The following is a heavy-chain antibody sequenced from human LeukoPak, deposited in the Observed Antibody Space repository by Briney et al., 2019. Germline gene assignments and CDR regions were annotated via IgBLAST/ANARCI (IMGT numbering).Heavy chain of an antibody. CDR3: TRLLPSSHHFFDS. CDR1: GFTVSNDY. D-gene: IGHD6-6*01. J-gene: IGHJ4*02. Sequence: QPGASLRLSCVVSGFTVSNDYMSWVRKAPAKGLVWVSVIYGGGDKYYADSVRGRFTNSRYNFDNTLFLHMDSLRPEDTAVYYCTRLLPSSHHFFDSWGQGTLVTVSS. CDR2: IYGGGDK. V-gene: IGHV3-53*01.